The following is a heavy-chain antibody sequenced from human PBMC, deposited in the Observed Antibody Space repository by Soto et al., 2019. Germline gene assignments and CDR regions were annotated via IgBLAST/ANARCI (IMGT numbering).Heavy chain of an antibody. V-gene: IGHV6-1*01. D-gene: IGHD3-9*01. Sequence: SETLSLTCAISGDSVSSNSAAWNWIRQSPSRGLEWLGRTYYRSKWYNDYAVSVKSRITINPDTSKNQFSLQLNSVTPEDTAVYYCARDSSYDILTGYPLDYWGQGTLVTVSS. CDR3: ARDSSYDILTGYPLDY. CDR1: GDSVSSNSAA. CDR2: TYYRSKWYN. J-gene: IGHJ4*02.